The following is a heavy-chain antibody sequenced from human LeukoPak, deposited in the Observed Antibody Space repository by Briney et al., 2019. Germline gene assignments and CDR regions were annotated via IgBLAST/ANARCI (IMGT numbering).Heavy chain of an antibody. D-gene: IGHD3-22*01. CDR3: ARGRYSGYYDSRSYGLGDY. J-gene: IGHJ4*02. V-gene: IGHV3-74*01. CDR2: IDSDGSST. CDR1: GFTFSSYW. Sequence: GGSLRLSCAASGFTFSSYWMHWVRQAPGKGLVWVSRIDSDGSSTNSADSVKGRFTISRDNAKNTLYLQMNSLRAKDTAVYYCARGRYSGYYDSRSYGLGDYWGQGTLVTVSS.